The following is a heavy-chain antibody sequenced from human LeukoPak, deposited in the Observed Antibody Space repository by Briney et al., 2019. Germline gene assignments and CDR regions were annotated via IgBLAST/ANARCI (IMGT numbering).Heavy chain of an antibody. V-gene: IGHV1-18*01. CDR2: MSGYNGKT. Sequence: GASVKVSCKTSGYTFNSHYVGWVRQAPGQGLEWMGWMSGYNGKTNYAQKLQGRVTMTTDTSTTTAYMELRSLRSDDTAVYYCARVICSGDSCYPPSAVDIWGQGTMVTVSS. CDR1: GYTFNSHY. J-gene: IGHJ3*02. D-gene: IGHD2-15*01. CDR3: ARVICSGDSCYPPSAVDI.